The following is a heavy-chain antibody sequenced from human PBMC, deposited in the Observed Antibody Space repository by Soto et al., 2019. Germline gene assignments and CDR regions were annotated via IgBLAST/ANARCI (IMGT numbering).Heavy chain of an antibody. Sequence: QVQLVQSGAEVKKPGSSVKVSCKASGGTFSSYAISWVRQAPGQGLEWMGGIIPIFGTANYAQKFQGRVAITADKSTSTAYMELSSLRSEDTAVYYCAREYYYGSGSYSGSYYYYGMDVWGQGTTVTVSS. CDR3: AREYYYGSGSYSGSYYYYGMDV. CDR1: GGTFSSYA. CDR2: IIPIFGTA. D-gene: IGHD3-10*01. J-gene: IGHJ6*02. V-gene: IGHV1-69*06.